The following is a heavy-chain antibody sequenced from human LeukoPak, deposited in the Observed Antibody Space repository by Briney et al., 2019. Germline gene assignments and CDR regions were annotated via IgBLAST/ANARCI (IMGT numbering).Heavy chain of an antibody. D-gene: IGHD1-26*01. CDR1: GYTFTGYG. CDR3: ARAGPYSGSYLTYGFDY. V-gene: IGHV1-18*01. CDR2: ISAYNGNT. Sequence: ASVKVSCKASGYTFTGYGISWVRQAPGQGLEWMGWISAYNGNTNYAQKLQGRVTMTTDTSTSTAYMELRSLRSDDTAVYYCARAGPYSGSYLTYGFDYWGQGTLVTVSS. J-gene: IGHJ4*02.